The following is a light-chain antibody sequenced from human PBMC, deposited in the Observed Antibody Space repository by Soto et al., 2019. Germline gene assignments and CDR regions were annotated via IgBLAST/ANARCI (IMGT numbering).Light chain of an antibody. Sequence: QSALTQSPSASVTPGQRVTISCSGSSSNIGSNNVHWYQQLPGTAPKLLIYNNYQRPSGVPDRFSGSKSSTSASLAISGLQSEDEADYYCAAWDDSLSGWVFGGGTKVTVL. CDR2: NNY. J-gene: IGLJ3*02. V-gene: IGLV1-44*01. CDR3: AAWDDSLSGWV. CDR1: SSNIGSNN.